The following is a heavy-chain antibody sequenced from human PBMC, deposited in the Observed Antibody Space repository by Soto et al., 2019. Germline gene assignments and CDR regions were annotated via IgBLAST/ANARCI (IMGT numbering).Heavy chain of an antibody. V-gene: IGHV1-69*13. Sequence: AAVNVSFKSAGDTLSHYGVSWVRQVPGKGLEWMGGTTAILGTRDYAQKFQRRMTITSDESTTTSYMELNSLTSDVRARYYCAAGDSSDTGDHWGQGTLVNV. CDR3: AAGDSSDTGDH. CDR2: TTAILGTR. D-gene: IGHD5-18*01. CDR1: GDTLSHYG. J-gene: IGHJ4*02.